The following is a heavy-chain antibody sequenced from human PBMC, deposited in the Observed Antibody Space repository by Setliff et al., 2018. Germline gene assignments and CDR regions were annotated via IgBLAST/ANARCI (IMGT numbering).Heavy chain of an antibody. CDR1: GGSLNENY. J-gene: IGHJ4*02. D-gene: IGHD6-13*01. CDR2: INPNGHT. CDR3: AREGMAAAGTISDY. V-gene: IGHV4-34*01. Sequence: PSETLSLTCAVYGGSLNENYWSWVRQPPGKPLEWIGEINPNGHTNDNPSLNSRVTISVDTSKNQFSLKLSSVTAADTAVYYCAREGMAAAGTISDYWGQGTLVTVSS.